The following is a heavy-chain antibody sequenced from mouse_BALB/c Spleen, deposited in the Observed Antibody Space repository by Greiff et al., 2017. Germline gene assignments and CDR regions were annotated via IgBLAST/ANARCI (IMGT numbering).Heavy chain of an antibody. CDR1: GFTFSDYY. CDR2: ISDGGSYT. J-gene: IGHJ4*01. CDR3: ASEDYYDSSPYAMDY. D-gene: IGHD1-1*01. V-gene: IGHV5-4*02. Sequence: EVKVVESGGGLVKPGGSLKLSCAASGFTFSDYYMYWVRQTPEKRLEWVATISDGGSYTYYPDSVKGRFTISRDNAKNNLYLQMSSLKSEDTAMYYCASEDYYDSSPYAMDYGGQGTSVTVAT.